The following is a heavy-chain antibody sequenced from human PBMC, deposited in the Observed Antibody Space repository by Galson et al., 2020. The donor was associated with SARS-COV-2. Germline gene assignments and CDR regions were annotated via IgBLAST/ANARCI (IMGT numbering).Heavy chain of an antibody. CDR2: IYYSGHT. CDR3: ASSTETCNTTRCSIKWLDP. Sequence: SETLSLTCSVSGGSISSGDYYWNWIRQAPGKGLEWIGYIYYSGHTYSNPALKSRVTFSMYTSRNQFSLKVRSVTAADTAVYYCASSTETCNTTRCSIKWLDPWGQGTLVTVSS. V-gene: IGHV4-30-4*08. D-gene: IGHD2-2*01. J-gene: IGHJ5*02. CDR1: GGSISSGDYY.